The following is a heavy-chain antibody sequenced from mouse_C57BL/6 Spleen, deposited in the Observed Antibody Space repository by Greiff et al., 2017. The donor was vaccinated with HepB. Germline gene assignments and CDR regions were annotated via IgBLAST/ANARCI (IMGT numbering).Heavy chain of an antibody. CDR1: GFTFSSYG. Sequence: EVQGVESGGDLVKPGGSLKLSCAASGFTFSSYGMSWVRQTPDKRLEWVATISSGGSYTYYPDSVKGRFTISRDNAKNTLYLQMSSLKSEDTAMYYCARSLYGYEICDYWGQGTTLTVSS. V-gene: IGHV5-6*01. J-gene: IGHJ2*01. CDR3: ARSLYGYEICDY. CDR2: ISSGGSYT. D-gene: IGHD2-2*01.